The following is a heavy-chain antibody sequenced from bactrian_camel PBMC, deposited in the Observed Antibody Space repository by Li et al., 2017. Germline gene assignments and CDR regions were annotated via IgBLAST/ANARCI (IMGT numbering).Heavy chain of an antibody. CDR2: IGQIGVT. CDR1: EYPFSRAC. V-gene: IGHV3S53*01. Sequence: HVQLVESGGGSMQTGGSLRLSCVASEYPFSRACLRWFRQVPGKQREEVASIGQIGVTTYADFVKGRFTISQDNTKNTVFLQMNSLNPEDTAVYYCAADRLACLRDPPDHEYKYWGQGTQVTVS. J-gene: IGHJ4*01. CDR3: AADRLACLRDPPDHEYKY.